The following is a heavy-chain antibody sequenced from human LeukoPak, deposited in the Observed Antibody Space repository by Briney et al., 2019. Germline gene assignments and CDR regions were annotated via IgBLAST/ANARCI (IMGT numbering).Heavy chain of an antibody. V-gene: IGHV4-39*02. D-gene: IGHD3-22*01. CDR1: GGSISSSSYY. J-gene: IGHJ5*02. Sequence: PSETLSLTCTVSGGSISSSSYYWGWIRQPPGKGLEWIGSIYYSGSTYYNPSLKSRVTISVDTSKNQFSLKLSSVTAADTAVYYCARDHYYXXSGYRXDWFDPWGQXTXXXVSS. CDR2: IYYSGST. CDR3: ARDHYYXXSGYRXDWFDP.